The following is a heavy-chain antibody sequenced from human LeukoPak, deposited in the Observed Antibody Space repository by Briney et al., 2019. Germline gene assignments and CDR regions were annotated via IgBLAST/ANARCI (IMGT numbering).Heavy chain of an antibody. CDR3: AKDRTFDY. Sequence: GGSLRLSCAASGFTFSSYAMNWVRQAPGRGLEWVSDISGGGGVTYYADSVKGRFTISRDNSKNTLYLQMNSLRAEDTAVYYCAKDRTFDYWGQGTLVTVSS. V-gene: IGHV3-23*01. CDR1: GFTFSSYA. CDR2: ISGGGGVT. J-gene: IGHJ4*02.